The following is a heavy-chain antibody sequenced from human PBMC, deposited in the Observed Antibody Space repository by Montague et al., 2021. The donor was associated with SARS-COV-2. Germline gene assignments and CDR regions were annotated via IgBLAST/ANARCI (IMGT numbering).Heavy chain of an antibody. V-gene: IGHV3-23*01. D-gene: IGHD1-7*01. CDR1: GFTFSNFA. Sequence: SLRLSCSASGFTFSNFAMSWVRQAPGKGLEWVSGISDSGGDTYYXDSVKGRFTISRDNSRNTVYLQINNLRAADTAIYYCAKPVIGTYWADYWGQGTLVTVPS. CDR3: AKPVIGTYWADY. CDR2: ISDSGGDT. J-gene: IGHJ4*02.